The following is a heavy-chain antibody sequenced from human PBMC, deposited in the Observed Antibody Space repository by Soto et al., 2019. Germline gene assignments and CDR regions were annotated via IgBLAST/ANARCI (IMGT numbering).Heavy chain of an antibody. CDR3: AKDDDY. J-gene: IGHJ4*02. CDR2: ISGSGYT. CDR1: GFTFSSYA. Sequence: GGSLRLSCAASGFTFSSYAMSWVRQAPGKGLEWVSGISGSGYTYNADSVKGRFTISRDNSKNTLYLQMNSLRVEDTAVYYCAKDDDYWGQGTRVTVSS. V-gene: IGHV3-23*01.